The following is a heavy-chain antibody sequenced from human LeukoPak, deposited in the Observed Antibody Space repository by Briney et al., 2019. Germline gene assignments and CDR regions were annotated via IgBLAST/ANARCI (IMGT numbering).Heavy chain of an antibody. D-gene: IGHD3-22*01. CDR3: AREGYYDSSGYYRDAFDI. V-gene: IGHV4-59*02. CDR2: IDYSGST. J-gene: IGHJ3*02. CDR1: GGSVSSEY. Sequence: SETLSLTWTGSGGSVSSEYWSWIRQPPGKGLEWIGDIDYSGSTNYNPSLKSRVTISVDTSKNQFSLKLSSVTAADTAVYYCAREGYYDSSGYYRDAFDIWGQGTMVTVSS.